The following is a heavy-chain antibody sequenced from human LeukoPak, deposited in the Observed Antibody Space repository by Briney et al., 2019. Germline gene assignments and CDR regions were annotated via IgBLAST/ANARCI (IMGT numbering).Heavy chain of an antibody. J-gene: IGHJ4*02. Sequence: SETLSLTCAVYGGSFSGYYWSWIRQPPGKGLEWIGEINHSGSTNYNPSLKSRVTISVDTSKNQFSLKLSSVTAADTAVYYCASHNWNHDYWGQGTPVTVSS. V-gene: IGHV4-34*01. CDR2: INHSGST. CDR3: ASHNWNHDY. CDR1: GGSFSGYY. D-gene: IGHD1-1*01.